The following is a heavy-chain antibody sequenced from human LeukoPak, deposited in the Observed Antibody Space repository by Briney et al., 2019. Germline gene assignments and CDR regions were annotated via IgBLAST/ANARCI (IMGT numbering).Heavy chain of an antibody. CDR2: IEQYGSEK. Sequence: GGSLRLSCAASGFSFSDSWMTWVRQAPGRGLEWVANIEQYGSEKNYVDSVKGRFTISRDNAKNSLYLQMSSLRGEDTATYYCERTNYATSLGAFDFWGQGTMVTVSS. D-gene: IGHD3-22*01. V-gene: IGHV3-7*02. CDR1: GFSFSDSW. J-gene: IGHJ3*01. CDR3: ERTNYATSLGAFDF.